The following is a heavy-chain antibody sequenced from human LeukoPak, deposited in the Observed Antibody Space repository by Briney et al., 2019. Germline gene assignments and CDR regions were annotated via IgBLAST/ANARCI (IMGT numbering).Heavy chain of an antibody. CDR3: AKDRGGSYFDAFDI. Sequence: PGRSLRLSCAASGFTPDDYAMHWVRPAPGRGRGWVSGITWDTGSIGYADSVKGRFTVSRDNAKNSLYLQMNSLRADDTALYYCAKDRGGSYFDAFDIWGQGTLVTVSS. CDR2: ITWDTGSI. D-gene: IGHD1-26*01. V-gene: IGHV3-9*02. CDR1: GFTPDDYA. J-gene: IGHJ3*02.